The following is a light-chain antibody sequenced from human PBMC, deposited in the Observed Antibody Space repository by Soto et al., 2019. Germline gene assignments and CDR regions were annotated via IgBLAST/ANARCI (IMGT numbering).Light chain of an antibody. Sequence: DIVMTQSPDSLAVSLGERATINCKSSQSVLYSSNDKNYLTWYQQKPGQPPKLLIYWASTRESGVPDRFSGSGSGTEFTLTISSLQAVDVAIYYCHQYYTAPWTFGQETKVEIK. V-gene: IGKV4-1*01. CDR3: HQYYTAPWT. J-gene: IGKJ1*01. CDR1: QSVLYSSNDKNY. CDR2: WAS.